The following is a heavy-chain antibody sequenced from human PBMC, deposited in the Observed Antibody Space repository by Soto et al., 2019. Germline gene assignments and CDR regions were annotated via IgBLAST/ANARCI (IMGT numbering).Heavy chain of an antibody. CDR2: IYSSGST. D-gene: IGHD2-2*01. V-gene: IGHV4-39*01. Sequence: SETLSLTCTVSGGSISSSNYYWGWIRQPPGKGLEWIGSIYSSGSTYYNPSLKSRVTMSVDTSKKLVSLRLSSVTAADTAVYFCARVPDRWGQGTLVTVSS. CDR1: GGSISSSNYY. J-gene: IGHJ5*02. CDR3: ARVPDR.